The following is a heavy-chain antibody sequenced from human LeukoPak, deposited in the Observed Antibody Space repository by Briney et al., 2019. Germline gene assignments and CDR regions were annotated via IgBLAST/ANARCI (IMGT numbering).Heavy chain of an antibody. CDR2: IYYSGST. V-gene: IGHV4-59*01. Sequence: SETLSLTCTVSGGSISCYYWSWLRQPPGKGLEWIGYIYYSGSTNYNPSLKSRVTISVDTSKNQFSLRLSSVTAADTAVYYCARSDYYDSSGYYYAYYFDYWGQGTLVTVSS. D-gene: IGHD3-22*01. CDR3: ARSDYYDSSGYYYAYYFDY. CDR1: GGSISCYY. J-gene: IGHJ4*02.